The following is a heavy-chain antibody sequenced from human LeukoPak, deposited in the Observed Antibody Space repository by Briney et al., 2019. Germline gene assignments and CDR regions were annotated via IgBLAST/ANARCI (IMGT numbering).Heavy chain of an antibody. CDR2: MNPNSGNT. V-gene: IGHV1-8*01. CDR3: ARVRTRRWFDP. CDR1: GYTFTSYD. D-gene: IGHD1-14*01. Sequence: ASVKVSCKASGYTFTSYDINWVRQATGQGLEWMGWMNPNSGNTDYAQKFQGRVTMTRNTSISTAYMELSSLRAEDTAVYYCARVRTRRWFDPWGQGTLVTVSS. J-gene: IGHJ5*02.